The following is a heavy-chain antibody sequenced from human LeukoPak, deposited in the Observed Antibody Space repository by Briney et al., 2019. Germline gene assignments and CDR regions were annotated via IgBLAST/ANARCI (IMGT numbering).Heavy chain of an antibody. CDR3: ARDRSGADY. D-gene: IGHD3-10*01. CDR2: IYTSGST. V-gene: IGHV4-4*07. Sequence: SETLSLTCTVSGGSISTYYWSWIRQPAGKGLEWIWRIYTSGSTKYNPSLKSRVTISVDKSKNQFSLKLTSVTAADTAMYYCARDRSGADYWGQGTLVTVS. CDR1: GGSISTYY. J-gene: IGHJ4*02.